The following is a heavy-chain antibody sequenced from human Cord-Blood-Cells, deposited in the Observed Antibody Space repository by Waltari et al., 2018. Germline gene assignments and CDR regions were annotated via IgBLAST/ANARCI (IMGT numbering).Heavy chain of an antibody. CDR2: INHSGST. Sequence: QVQLQQWGAGLLKPSETLSPTCAVYGGSFSGYYWSWIRQPPGKGLEWIGEINHSGSTNYNPSLKSRVTISVDTSKNQFSLKLSSVTAADTAVYYCARRPYSGYDDYWGQGTLVTVSS. J-gene: IGHJ4*02. CDR1: GGSFSGYY. D-gene: IGHD5-12*01. CDR3: ARRPYSGYDDY. V-gene: IGHV4-34*01.